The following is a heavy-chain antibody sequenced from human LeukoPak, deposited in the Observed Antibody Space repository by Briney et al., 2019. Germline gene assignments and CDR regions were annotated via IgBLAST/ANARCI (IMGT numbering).Heavy chain of an antibody. V-gene: IGHV3-21*01. D-gene: IGHD3-10*01. Sequence: GGSLRLSCAASGFTFSSYSMNWVRQAPGKGLEWVSSISSSSYIYYADSVKGRFTISRDNAKNSLYLQMNSLRAEDTAVYYCARAPSYGSGSSGYWGQGTLVTVSS. CDR3: ARAPSYGSGSSGY. CDR2: ISSSSYI. J-gene: IGHJ4*02. CDR1: GFTFSSYS.